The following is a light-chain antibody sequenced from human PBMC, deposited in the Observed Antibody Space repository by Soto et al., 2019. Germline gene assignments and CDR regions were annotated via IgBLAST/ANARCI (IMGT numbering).Light chain of an antibody. CDR1: QAITNY. CDR2: EES. CDR3: QQVKSYPRT. V-gene: IGKV1-9*01. J-gene: IGKJ4*01. Sequence: DIHLTQSPSSLSASVGDRVTITCRASQAITNYLAWYQQKPGNPPRLLIYEESTLHSGVPSRFSGRKVGTQFILTINSQQPEDFATYYCQQVKSYPRTFGGGTKVEIK.